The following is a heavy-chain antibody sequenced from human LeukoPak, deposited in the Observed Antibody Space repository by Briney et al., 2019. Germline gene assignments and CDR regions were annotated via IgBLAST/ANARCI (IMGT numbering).Heavy chain of an antibody. CDR1: GYSFTTYR. Sequence: GESLKISCKGSGYSFTTYRIGWVRQMPGKGLEWMGIIYPGDSDTTYSPSFQGQVTISADKSISTAYLQWSSLKALDTAMYYCARRGCGGGVCSSTWFDPWGQGTLVSVSS. CDR3: ARRGCGGGVCSSTWFDP. V-gene: IGHV5-51*01. D-gene: IGHD2-21*01. CDR2: IYPGDSDT. J-gene: IGHJ5*02.